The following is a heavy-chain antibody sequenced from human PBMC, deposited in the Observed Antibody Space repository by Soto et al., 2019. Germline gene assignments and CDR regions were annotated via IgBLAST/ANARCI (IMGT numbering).Heavy chain of an antibody. J-gene: IGHJ4*02. CDR3: EAYYYDSSGYRAFDY. CDR1: GFTFSSYG. V-gene: IGHV3-30*03. CDR2: ISYDGSNK. D-gene: IGHD3-22*01. Sequence: GGSLRLSCAASGFTFSSYGMHWVRQAPGKGLEWVAVISYDGSNKYYADSVKGRFTISRDNSKNTLYLQMNSLRAEDTAVYYCEAYYYDSSGYRAFDYWGQGTLVTVSS.